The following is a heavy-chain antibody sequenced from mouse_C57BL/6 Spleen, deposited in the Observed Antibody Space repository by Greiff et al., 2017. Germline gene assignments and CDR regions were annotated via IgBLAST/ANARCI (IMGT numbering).Heavy chain of an antibody. J-gene: IGHJ2*01. CDR1: GYTFTSYW. V-gene: IGHV1-69*01. CDR2: IDPSDSYT. D-gene: IGHD2-1*01. Sequence: VQLQQPGAELVMPGASVKLSCKASGYTFTSYWMHGVKQRPGQGLEWIGEIDPSDSYTNYNQKFKGKSTLTVDKSSSTAYMQLSSLTSEDSAVSYCARGHGNYVDYWGQGTTLTVSS. CDR3: ARGHGNYVDY.